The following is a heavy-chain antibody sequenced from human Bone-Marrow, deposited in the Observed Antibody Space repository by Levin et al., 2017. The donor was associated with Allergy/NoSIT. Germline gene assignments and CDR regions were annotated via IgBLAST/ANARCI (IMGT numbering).Heavy chain of an antibody. CDR3: ARSGKVYSGDWFPDDFDI. Sequence: RSSETLSLTCNVSGGSISSMMYYWGWIRQPPGKGLEWIGSVTHTGRTFYNPSLNSRVTIAVGTSKKHFSLKVTFLTDADTAVYYCARSGKVYSGDWFPDDFDIWGQGTMISVSS. J-gene: IGHJ3*02. D-gene: IGHD2-21*02. CDR1: GGSISSMMYY. V-gene: IGHV4-39*07. CDR2: VTHTGRT.